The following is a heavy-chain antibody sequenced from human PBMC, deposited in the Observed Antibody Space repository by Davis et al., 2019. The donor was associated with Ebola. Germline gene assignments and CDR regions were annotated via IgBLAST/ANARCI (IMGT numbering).Heavy chain of an antibody. J-gene: IGHJ4*02. CDR2: ISAYNGNT. CDR1: GYTFTSYG. D-gene: IGHD3/OR15-3a*01. Sequence: AASVKVSCKASGYTFTSYGISWVRQAPGQGLEWMGWISAYNGNTNYAQKLQGRVTMTTDTSTSTAYMELWSLRSDDTAVYYCARDRAGGDWLTSSYFDYWGQGTLVTVSS. V-gene: IGHV1-18*04. CDR3: ARDRAGGDWLTSSYFDY.